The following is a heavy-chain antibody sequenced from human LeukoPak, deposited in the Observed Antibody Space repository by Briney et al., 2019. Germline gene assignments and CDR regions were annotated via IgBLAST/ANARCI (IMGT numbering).Heavy chain of an antibody. J-gene: IGHJ4*02. CDR2: ISWNSGSI. V-gene: IGHV3-9*01. CDR3: AKNGGSGSYAGVYFDY. D-gene: IGHD3-10*01. Sequence: SGGSLRLSCAASGFTFDDYAMHWVRQAPGKGLEWVSGISWNSGSIGYADSVKGRFTISRDNAKNSLYLQMNSLRAEDTALYYCAKNGGSGSYAGVYFDYWGQGTLVTVSS. CDR1: GFTFDDYA.